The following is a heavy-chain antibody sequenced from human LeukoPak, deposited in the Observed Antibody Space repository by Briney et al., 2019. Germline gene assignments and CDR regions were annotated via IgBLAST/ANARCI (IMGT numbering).Heavy chain of an antibody. CDR3: AKDRVPYCSGGSCYSLFDY. CDR1: GFTVSSNY. Sequence: GGSLRLSCAAPGFTVSSNYMSWVRQAPGKGLEWVSIIYSGGSTFYADSVKGRFTISRDNSKNTLYLQMNSLRAEDTAVYYCAKDRVPYCSGGSCYSLFDYWGQGTLVTVSS. V-gene: IGHV3-53*05. D-gene: IGHD2-15*01. J-gene: IGHJ4*02. CDR2: IYSGGST.